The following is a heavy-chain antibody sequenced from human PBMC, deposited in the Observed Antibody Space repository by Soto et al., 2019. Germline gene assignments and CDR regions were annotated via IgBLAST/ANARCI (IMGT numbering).Heavy chain of an antibody. D-gene: IGHD4-17*01. CDR1: GYTFTSYD. J-gene: IGHJ4*02. CDR2: MNPNSGNT. CDR3: ARSPADYGDPANY. Sequence: ASVKVSCKASGYTFTSYDINWVRQATGQGLEWMGWMNPNSGNTGYAQKFQGRVTMTRNTSISTAYMELSSLRSEDTAVYYCARSPADYGDPANYWGQGTLVTVSS. V-gene: IGHV1-8*01.